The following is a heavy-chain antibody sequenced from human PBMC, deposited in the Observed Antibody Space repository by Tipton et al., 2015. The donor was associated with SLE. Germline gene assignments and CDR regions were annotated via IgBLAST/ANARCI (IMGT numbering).Heavy chain of an antibody. J-gene: IGHJ4*02. D-gene: IGHD1-26*01. Sequence: SLRLSCAASGFAFSTYEMNWVRQAPGKGLEWISYTIGSGTVGHYADSVRGRFTISRDNAKKSLDLQMNSLRAEDTAIYYCARVSPNSGSYPAIFFDHWGPGILVTVSS. V-gene: IGHV3-48*03. CDR3: ARVSPNSGSYPAIFFDH. CDR1: GFAFSTYE. CDR2: TIGSGTVG.